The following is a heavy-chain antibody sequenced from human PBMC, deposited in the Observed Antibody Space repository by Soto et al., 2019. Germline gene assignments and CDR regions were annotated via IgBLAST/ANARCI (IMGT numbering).Heavy chain of an antibody. J-gene: IGHJ6*02. CDR2: INTYNGNT. Sequence: APAEPCSKASGYSITRYGIAWARQAPGQGLEWMGWINTYNGNTNYAQNPQGRVTLTTDTSTSTAHMELTSLRSNDTAIYYCAMVDVYVTPSPQDVWGQGTTVTVSS. V-gene: IGHV1-18*01. CDR3: AMVDVYVTPSPQDV. D-gene: IGHD3-16*01. CDR1: GYSITRYG.